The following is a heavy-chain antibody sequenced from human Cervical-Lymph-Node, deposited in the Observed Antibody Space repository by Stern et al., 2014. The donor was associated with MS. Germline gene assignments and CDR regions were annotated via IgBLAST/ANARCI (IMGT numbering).Heavy chain of an antibody. Sequence: QVQLVESGAEVKKPGASVKVSCKASGYTFTAYYIHWVRQAPGQGLEWMGRIKPYNGDTNYAQSFQGRVTMTRDTTINTAYLELNTLRSDDTAVYYCATRTSGGTYYKDDAFDLWGQGTMVTVSS. CDR3: ATRTSGGTYYKDDAFDL. CDR1: GYTFTAYY. V-gene: IGHV1-2*06. CDR2: IKPYNGDT. J-gene: IGHJ3*01. D-gene: IGHD1-26*01.